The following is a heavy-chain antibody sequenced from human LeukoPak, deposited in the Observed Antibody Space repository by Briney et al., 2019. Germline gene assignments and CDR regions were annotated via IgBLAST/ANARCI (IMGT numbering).Heavy chain of an antibody. V-gene: IGHV3-74*01. CDR3: VRGGESTWS. CDR1: GFTFSSYW. Sequence: GGSLRLSCAASGFTFSSYWMHWVREAPGKGPVWVSRINNDGSGTTYADSVKGRFTISRDDAKNTLYLQMNSLRAEDTAVYYCVRGGESTWSWGQGTLVTVSS. J-gene: IGHJ5*02. D-gene: IGHD2-15*01. CDR2: INNDGSGT.